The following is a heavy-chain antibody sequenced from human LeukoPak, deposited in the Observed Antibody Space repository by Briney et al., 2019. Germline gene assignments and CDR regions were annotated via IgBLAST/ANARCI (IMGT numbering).Heavy chain of an antibody. CDR1: GITFSRYW. V-gene: IGHV3-7*03. J-gene: IGHJ4*02. CDR3: ARDGRPLDY. Sequence: LTGGSLRLSCADSGITFSRYWMSWVRQAPGKGLGWVANIKQDGGEKYYVDSVRGRFTISRDNAKNSLYLQMNSLRVEDTAVYYCARDGRPLDYWGQGTLVTVSS. CDR2: IKQDGGEK.